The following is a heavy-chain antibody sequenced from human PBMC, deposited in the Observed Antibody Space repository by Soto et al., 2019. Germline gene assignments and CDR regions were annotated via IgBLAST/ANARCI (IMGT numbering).Heavy chain of an antibody. CDR3: ASGATDGSSWYFWFDL. Sequence: QVQLVQSGAEVRMPGSSVKVSCKASGGTFSTYAVNWVRQAPGQGLEWMGGIIPLFGTANYAQKFKGRVTITADEPTSTANTEQRRLRAVTAAVSSWASGATDGSSWYFWFDLWGQGTLVTVSS. CDR1: GGTFSTYA. D-gene: IGHD6-13*01. CDR2: IIPLFGTA. J-gene: IGHJ5*02. V-gene: IGHV1-69*01.